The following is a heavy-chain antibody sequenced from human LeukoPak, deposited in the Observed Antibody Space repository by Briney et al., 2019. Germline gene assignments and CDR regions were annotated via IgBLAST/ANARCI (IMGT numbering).Heavy chain of an antibody. D-gene: IGHD3-16*01. CDR1: GFTFSGYE. Sequence: TGGSLRLSCAVSGFTFSGYEMNLVRQAPGKGLEWVSYISSSGSIIYYAGSVKGRFTVSRDNPKNSLFLQMNSLRAEDTAVYFCARVIQLTYMDVWGKGTTVTVSS. CDR2: ISSSGSII. CDR3: ARVIQLTYMDV. J-gene: IGHJ6*03. V-gene: IGHV3-48*03.